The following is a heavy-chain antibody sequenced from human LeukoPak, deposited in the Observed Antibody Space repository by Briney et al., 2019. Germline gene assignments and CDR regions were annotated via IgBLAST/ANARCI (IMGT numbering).Heavy chain of an antibody. V-gene: IGHV3-21*01. D-gene: IGHD6-19*01. Sequence: GSLRLSCAASGFTFSSYRMNWVRQAPGKGLEWVSSISSSSSYIYYADSVKGRFTISRDNAKNSLYLQMNSLRAEDTAVYYCARREQWLSYYYYMDVWGKGTTVTVSS. CDR1: GFTFSSYR. CDR3: ARREQWLSYYYYMDV. CDR2: ISSSSSYI. J-gene: IGHJ6*03.